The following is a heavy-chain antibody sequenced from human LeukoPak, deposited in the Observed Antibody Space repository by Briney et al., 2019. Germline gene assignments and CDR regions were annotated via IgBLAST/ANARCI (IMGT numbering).Heavy chain of an antibody. D-gene: IGHD1/OR15-1a*01. J-gene: IGHJ5*02. V-gene: IGHV1-2*02. CDR2: INPDSGGT. CDR1: AYTFTGYY. CDR3: ARGNTIPLAWFDP. Sequence: GASVKVSCKASAYTFTGYYMHWVRQAPGQGLEWMGWINPDSGGTNYAQKFQGRVTMTRDTSTSTAYMELRSLRSDDTAVYYCARGNTIPLAWFDPWGQGTLVTVSS.